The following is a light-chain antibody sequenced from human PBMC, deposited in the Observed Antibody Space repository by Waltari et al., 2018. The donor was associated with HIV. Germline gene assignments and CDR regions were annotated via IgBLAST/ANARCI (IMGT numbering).Light chain of an antibody. CDR2: EVS. Sequence: QSALTQPASVSGSPGQSITISCTGTTSDIGNYNYVSWYQHHPGRAPKLIIYEVSNRPSGVDNRFAGSKSGNTASLTVSGLHAEDEGDYYCSSYSSSTSPYVFGTGTKVTVV. V-gene: IGLV2-14*01. J-gene: IGLJ1*01. CDR3: SSYSSSTSPYV. CDR1: TSDIGNYNY.